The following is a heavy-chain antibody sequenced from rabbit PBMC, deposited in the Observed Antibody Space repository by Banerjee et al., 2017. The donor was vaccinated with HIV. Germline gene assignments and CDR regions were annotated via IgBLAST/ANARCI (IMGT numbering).Heavy chain of an antibody. J-gene: IGHJ4*01. V-gene: IGHV1S45*01. Sequence: QEQLEESGGDLVKPEGSLTLTCTASGFTLSSSYWICWVRQAPGKGLEWIACIDAGSSGRTYYASWAKGRFTISKTSSTTVTLQMTSLTAADTATYFCARDRYVYSSGWGPYYFNLWGPGTLVTVS. CDR2: IDAGSSGRT. D-gene: IGHD4-1*01. CDR3: ARDRYVYSSGWGPYYFNL. CDR1: GFTLSSSYW.